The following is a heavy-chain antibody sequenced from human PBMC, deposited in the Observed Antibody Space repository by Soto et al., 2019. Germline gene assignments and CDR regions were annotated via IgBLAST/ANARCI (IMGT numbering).Heavy chain of an antibody. CDR3: ARGPDLGWD. D-gene: IGHD2-21*01. V-gene: IGHV4-4*02. J-gene: IGHJ4*02. CDR2: IYHSGTT. Sequence: QVQLQESGPGLVKPSGSLSLTYAASGGSVSSSHWWSWVRQPPGKGLEWIGEIYHSGTTNYNPSLKSRLNISIDKSKNQISLILSSVTAADTAVYYCARGPDLGWDWGQGTLVTVSS. CDR1: GGSVSSSHW.